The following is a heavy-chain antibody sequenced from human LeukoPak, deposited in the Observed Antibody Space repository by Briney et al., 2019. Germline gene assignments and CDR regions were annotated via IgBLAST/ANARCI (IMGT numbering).Heavy chain of an antibody. V-gene: IGHV3-43D*03. CDR1: GFTFDDYA. CDR3: AKDKFDGSGSYYFDY. J-gene: IGHJ4*02. CDR2: ISWDGGRT. Sequence: GGSLRLSCAASGFTFDDYAMHWVRQAPGKGLEWVSLISWDGGRTYYADSVKGRFTISRDNSKNSLYLQMNSLRAENTALYYCAKDKFDGSGSYYFDYWGQGTLVTVSS. D-gene: IGHD3-10*01.